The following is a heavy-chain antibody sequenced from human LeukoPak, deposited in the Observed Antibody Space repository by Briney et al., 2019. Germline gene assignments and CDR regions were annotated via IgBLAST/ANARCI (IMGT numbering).Heavy chain of an antibody. Sequence: GGTLRLSCAASGFTFSSYGMSWVRQAPGKWLEWVSAISGSGGSTYYADSVKGRFTISRDNSKNTLYLQMNSLRAEDTAVYYCARSLSSRFSGPRRPYYFDYWGQGTLVTVSS. J-gene: IGHJ4*02. D-gene: IGHD3-16*02. V-gene: IGHV3-23*01. CDR1: GFTFSSYG. CDR3: ARSLSSRFSGPRRPYYFDY. CDR2: ISGSGGST.